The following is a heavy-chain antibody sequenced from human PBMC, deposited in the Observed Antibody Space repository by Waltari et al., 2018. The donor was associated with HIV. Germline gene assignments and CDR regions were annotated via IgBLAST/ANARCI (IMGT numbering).Heavy chain of an antibody. J-gene: IGHJ4*02. V-gene: IGHV3-21*01. CDR3: ASPLVYYDSSGQAIDY. CDR2: ISSSHYI. CDR1: AFTSASYD. D-gene: IGHD3-22*01. Sequence: VQMVEAGGGPVKPGGSLCLSCAASAFTSASYDFIWVRQARGKGLEWVSSISSSHYIYYADSVKGRFTISRDNAKNALYLQMNSLRAEDTAVYYCASPLVYYDSSGQAIDYWGQGTLVTVSS.